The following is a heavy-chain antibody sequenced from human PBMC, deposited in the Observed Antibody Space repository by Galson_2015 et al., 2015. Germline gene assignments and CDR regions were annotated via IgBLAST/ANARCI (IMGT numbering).Heavy chain of an antibody. CDR3: ARDEGKAAAGTLGY. CDR1: GFTFSSYA. V-gene: IGHV3-30-3*01. Sequence: SLRLSCAASGFTFSSYAMHWVRQAPGKGLEWVAVISYDGSNKYYADSVKGRFTISRDNSKNTLYLQMNSLRAEDTAVYYCARDEGKAAAGTLGYWGQGTLVTVSS. D-gene: IGHD6-13*01. J-gene: IGHJ4*02. CDR2: ISYDGSNK.